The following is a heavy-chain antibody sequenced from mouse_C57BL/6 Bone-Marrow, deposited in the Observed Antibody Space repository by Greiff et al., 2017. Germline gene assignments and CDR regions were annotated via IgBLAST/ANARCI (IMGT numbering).Heavy chain of an antibody. CDR3: PTITTVGGNYFDY. Sequence: EVQLQQSGAELVRPGASVKLSCTASGFNIKDDYMHWVKQRPEQGLEWIGWIDPENGDTEYASKFQGKATRTADTSSNTAYLQLSSLTSEYTAVYYCPTITTVGGNYFDYWGQGTTLTVSS. D-gene: IGHD1-1*01. J-gene: IGHJ2*01. V-gene: IGHV14-4*01. CDR2: IDPENGDT. CDR1: GFNIKDDY.